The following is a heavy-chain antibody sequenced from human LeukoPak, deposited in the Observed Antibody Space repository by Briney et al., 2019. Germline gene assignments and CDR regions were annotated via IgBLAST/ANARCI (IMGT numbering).Heavy chain of an antibody. CDR2: IGTAGDP. J-gene: IGHJ4*02. CDR1: GFTFSSYD. CDR3: ARAAYYGSGSYVSYYFDY. D-gene: IGHD3-10*01. Sequence: GGALRLSCAASGFTFSSYDMHWVRQATGKGLEWVSAIGTAGDPYYPGSVMGRFTISRENAKNSLYLQMNSLRAGDTAVYYCARAAYYGSGSYVSYYFDYWGQGTLVTVSS. V-gene: IGHV3-13*05.